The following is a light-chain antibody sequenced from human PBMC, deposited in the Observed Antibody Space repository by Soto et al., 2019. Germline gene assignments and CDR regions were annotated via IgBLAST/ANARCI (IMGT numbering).Light chain of an antibody. Sequence: DIQMTQSPSTLSASVGDRVTITCRASQSISSWLAWYQQKPGRAPKLLIYKASSLESGVPSRFSGSGSGTEFTLTISSLQPDEFATYHCQQYNSFPTFGQGTKVEIK. CDR1: QSISSW. CDR3: QQYNSFPT. CDR2: KAS. V-gene: IGKV1-5*03. J-gene: IGKJ1*01.